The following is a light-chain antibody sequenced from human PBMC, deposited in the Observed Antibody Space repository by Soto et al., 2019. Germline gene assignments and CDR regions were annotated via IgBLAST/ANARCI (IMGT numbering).Light chain of an antibody. CDR1: QDIRNT. V-gene: IGKV1-6*01. J-gene: IGKJ1*01. CDR3: QHYNTYSTWT. CDR2: AAS. Sequence: AIQMTQSPSSLSASVVDRVAISCLASQDIRNTLAWYQQKPGEAPKLLIFAASNLQSGVPSRFSGSGSGTEFTLTISGLQPDDFATYYCQHYNTYSTWTFGQGTKVDIK.